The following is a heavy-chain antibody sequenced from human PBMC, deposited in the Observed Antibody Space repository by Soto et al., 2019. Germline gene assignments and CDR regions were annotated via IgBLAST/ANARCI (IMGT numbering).Heavy chain of an antibody. V-gene: IGHV4-4*02. CDR3: ARSQRNPYYYGMDV. J-gene: IGHJ6*02. D-gene: IGHD6-25*01. CDR1: GGSISSSNW. CDR2: IYHSGST. Sequence: SLTCAVSGGSISSSNWWSWVRQPPGKGLEWIGEIYHSGSTNYNPSLKSRVTISVDKSKNQFSLKLSSVTAADTAVYYCARSQRNPYYYGMDVWGQGTTVTVSS.